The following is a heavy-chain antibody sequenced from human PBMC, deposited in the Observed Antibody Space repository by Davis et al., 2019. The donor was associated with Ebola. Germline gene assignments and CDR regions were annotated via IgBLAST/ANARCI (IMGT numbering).Heavy chain of an antibody. V-gene: IGHV1-18*04. CDR2: INPHNGNT. CDR1: GYTFTNYG. J-gene: IGHJ4*02. Sequence: ASVKVSCNASGYTFTNYGITWVRQAPGQGLEWMGWINPHNGNTNYGQNVQGRVLMTSDTAKTTAYMEVGSLRSDDTAVYYCARAQFPTTSDHWGQGTLVTVSS. CDR3: ARAQFPTTSDH. D-gene: IGHD1-1*01.